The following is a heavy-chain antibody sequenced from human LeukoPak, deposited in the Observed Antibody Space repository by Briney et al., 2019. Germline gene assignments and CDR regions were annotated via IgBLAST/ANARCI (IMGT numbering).Heavy chain of an antibody. J-gene: IGHJ6*02. CDR2: INPSGGST. Sequence: ASVKVSCKASGYTFTSYYMHWVRQAAGQGLEWMGIINPSGGSTSYAQKFQGRVTMTRDTSTSTVYMELSSLRCEDTAVYYCAGGGPDPTVLNYYYYGMDVWGQGTTVTVSS. V-gene: IGHV1-46*01. D-gene: IGHD4-23*01. CDR3: AGGGPDPTVLNYYYYGMDV. CDR1: GYTFTSYY.